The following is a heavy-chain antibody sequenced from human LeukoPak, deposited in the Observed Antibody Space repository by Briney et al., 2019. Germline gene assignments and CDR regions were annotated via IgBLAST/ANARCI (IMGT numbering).Heavy chain of an antibody. Sequence: SETLSLTCGVSGFSLATGYYWGWLRPPPGKRLEWIGSIFHGGATYYTPSLKSRVTISIDNSKNQLSLKLSSVTAADTAVYYCARAASVRYGISPFDYWGQGTLVSVS. CDR2: IFHGGAT. CDR3: ARAASVRYGISPFDY. CDR1: GFSLATGYY. D-gene: IGHD1-1*01. V-gene: IGHV4-38-2*01. J-gene: IGHJ4*02.